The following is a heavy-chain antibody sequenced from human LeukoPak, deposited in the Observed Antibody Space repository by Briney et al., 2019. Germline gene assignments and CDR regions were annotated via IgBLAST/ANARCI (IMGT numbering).Heavy chain of an antibody. J-gene: IGHJ6*03. CDR2: IRGSGGST. CDR3: AKEQRGYSYRGMDV. V-gene: IGHV3-23*01. CDR1: GFTFSSYA. D-gene: IGHD5-18*01. Sequence: GGSLRLSCAASGFTFSSYAMSWVRQAPGKGLEWVSAIRGSGGSTYYADSVKGRFTISRDNSKNTLYLQMNSLRAEDTAVYYCAKEQRGYSYRGMDVWGKGTTVTVSS.